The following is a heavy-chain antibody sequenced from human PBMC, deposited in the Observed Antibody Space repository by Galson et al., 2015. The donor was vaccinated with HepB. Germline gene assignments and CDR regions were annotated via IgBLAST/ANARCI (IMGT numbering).Heavy chain of an antibody. CDR2: INSDGSST. V-gene: IGHV3-74*01. CDR1: GFTFSSYW. CDR3: ARAGSYSSGWYGY. Sequence: SLRLSCAASGFTFSSYWMHWVRQAPGKGLVWVSRINSDGSSTSYADSVKGRFTISRDNAKNTLYLQMNSLRAEDTAVYYCARAGSYSSGWYGYWGQGTLVTVSS. D-gene: IGHD6-19*01. J-gene: IGHJ4*02.